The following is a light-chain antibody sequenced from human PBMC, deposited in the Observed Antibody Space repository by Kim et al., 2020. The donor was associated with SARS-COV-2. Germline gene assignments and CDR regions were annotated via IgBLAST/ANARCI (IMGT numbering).Light chain of an antibody. CDR1: SGHSSYA. Sequence: QLVLTQSPSASASLGASVKLTCTLSSGHSSYAIAWHQQQPEKGPRYLMKLNSDGSHSKGDGIPDRFSGSSSGAERYLIISSLQSEDEADYYCQTWGTGIPVFGGGTKLTVL. V-gene: IGLV4-69*01. CDR3: QTWGTGIPV. J-gene: IGLJ3*02. CDR2: LNSDGSH.